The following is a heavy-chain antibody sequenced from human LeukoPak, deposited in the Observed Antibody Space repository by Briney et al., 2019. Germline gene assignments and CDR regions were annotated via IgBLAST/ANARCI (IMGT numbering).Heavy chain of an antibody. J-gene: IGHJ2*01. CDR2: IYYSGST. CDR1: GGSISSYY. Sequence: SETLSLTCTVSGGSISSYYWSWIRQPPGKGLEWIGYIYYSGSTIYNPSLKSRVTMSIDTSKNQFSLKLNSVTAADTAVYYCARDLYGDWYFDLWGRGTLVTVSS. D-gene: IGHD2-8*01. V-gene: IGHV4-59*12. CDR3: ARDLYGDWYFDL.